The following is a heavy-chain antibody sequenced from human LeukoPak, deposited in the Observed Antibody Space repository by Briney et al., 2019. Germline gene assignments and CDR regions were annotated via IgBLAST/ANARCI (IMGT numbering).Heavy chain of an antibody. J-gene: IGHJ6*03. CDR1: GGSFSGYY. CDR3: ARVGAAARTYYYYYYMDV. Sequence: PSETLSLTCAVYGGSFSGYYWSWIRQPPWKGLEWIGEIINSGSTNYNPSLKSRVTISVDTSKNQFSLKLSSVTAADTAVYYCARVGAAARTYYYYYYMDVWGKGTTVTVSS. V-gene: IGHV4-34*12. CDR2: IINSGST. D-gene: IGHD6-13*01.